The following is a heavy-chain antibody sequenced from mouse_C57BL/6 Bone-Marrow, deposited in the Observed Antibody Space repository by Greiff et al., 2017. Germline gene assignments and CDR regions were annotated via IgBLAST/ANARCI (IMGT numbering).Heavy chain of an antibody. D-gene: IGHD2-5*01. CDR1: GYTFTDYY. V-gene: IGHV1-26*01. Sequence: EVQLQQSGPELVKPGASVKISCKASGYTFTDYYMNWVKQSHGKSLEWIGDINPNNGGTSYNQKFKGKATLTVDKSSSTAYMELRSLTSEDSAVYSCAKLSNYDAMDYWGQGTSVTVSS. CDR2: INPNNGGT. J-gene: IGHJ4*01. CDR3: AKLSNYDAMDY.